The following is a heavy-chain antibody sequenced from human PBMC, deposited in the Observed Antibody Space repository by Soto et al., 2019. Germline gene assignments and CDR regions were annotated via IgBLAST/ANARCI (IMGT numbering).Heavy chain of an antibody. J-gene: IGHJ6*04. CDR2: IYPGDSDT. Sequence: GESLKISCKGSGYSFTSYWIVWVSQMPGKGLEWMGIIYPGDSDTRYSPSFQGQVTISADKSISTAYLQWSSLKASDTAMYYCARHRVYYGSGSLYYYYGMDVWCKGTTVNVSS. CDR3: ARHRVYYGSGSLYYYYGMDV. CDR1: GYSFTSYW. D-gene: IGHD3-10*01. V-gene: IGHV5-51*01.